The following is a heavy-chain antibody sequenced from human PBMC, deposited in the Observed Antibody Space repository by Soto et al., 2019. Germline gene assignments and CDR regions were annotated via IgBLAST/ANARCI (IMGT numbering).Heavy chain of an antibody. Sequence: QVQLVQPGAEVKKPGASVKVSCKASGYTFTSYGISWVRQAPGQGLEWMGWISAYNGNTNYAQKLQGRVTMTTDTSTSTAYMELRSLRSDDTAVYYCARDGRNYDFWSGYYPFDYWGQGTLVTVSS. CDR3: ARDGRNYDFWSGYYPFDY. CDR1: GYTFTSYG. V-gene: IGHV1-18*04. J-gene: IGHJ4*02. CDR2: ISAYNGNT. D-gene: IGHD3-3*01.